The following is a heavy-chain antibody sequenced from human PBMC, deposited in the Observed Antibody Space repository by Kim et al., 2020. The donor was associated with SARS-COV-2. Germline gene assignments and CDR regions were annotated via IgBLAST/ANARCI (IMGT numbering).Heavy chain of an antibody. CDR3: AKGRVACSDTSYYYSMDV. V-gene: IGHV3-9*01. D-gene: IGHD6-19*01. Sequence: GGSLRLSCAASGFTFDDYAMNWVRQAPGKGLEWVSGISWNSGNIDYVDSVRGRFTISRDNARKSLFLQMNSLRPEDTALYYCAKGRVACSDTSYYYSMDVWGQGTTVIVS. J-gene: IGHJ6*02. CDR1: GFTFDDYA. CDR2: ISWNSGNI.